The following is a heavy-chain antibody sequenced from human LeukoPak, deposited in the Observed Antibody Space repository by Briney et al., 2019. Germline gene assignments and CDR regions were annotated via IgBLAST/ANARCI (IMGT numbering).Heavy chain of an antibody. D-gene: IGHD6-25*01. CDR3: ATDVTGSEDR. CDR2: MDTDGRTT. CDR1: GFPFGNFW. J-gene: IGHJ5*02. V-gene: IGHV3-74*01. Sequence: GGSLRLSCVVSGFPFGNFWMHWVRQVPGKGLVRVARMDTDGRTTDYADSVKGRFTISRDNARNTLYLQMRSLRADDTALYYCATDVTGSEDRWGQGTLVTVSS.